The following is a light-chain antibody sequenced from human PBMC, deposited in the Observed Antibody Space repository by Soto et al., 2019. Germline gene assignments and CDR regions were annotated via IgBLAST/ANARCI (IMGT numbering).Light chain of an antibody. CDR2: DAS. V-gene: IGKV1-33*01. CDR3: QQYDNLPLT. Sequence: DIQMTQSPSSLSASVGDRVTITCQASQDITNYLNWYQQKPGKAPKLLIYDASNLETGVPSRFSGSGYGTVFTFTISSLQPEDIATYYCQQYDNLPLTFGGGTKVEIK. J-gene: IGKJ4*01. CDR1: QDITNY.